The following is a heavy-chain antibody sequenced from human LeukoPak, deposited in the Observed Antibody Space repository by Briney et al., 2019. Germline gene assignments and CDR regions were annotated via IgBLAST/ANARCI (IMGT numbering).Heavy chain of an antibody. V-gene: IGHV3-7*03. CDR3: ARDSGWWRFDF. J-gene: IGHJ4*02. D-gene: IGHD6-13*01. Sequence: PGGSLRLSCAASGFTFSSYGMNWVRQAPGQGLEWVASIKEDGSEKHYVDSVKGRFTISRDNGKNSLYLQMNSLRAEDTAVYYCARDSGWWRFDFWGQGTLVTVSS. CDR2: IKEDGSEK. CDR1: GFTFSSYG.